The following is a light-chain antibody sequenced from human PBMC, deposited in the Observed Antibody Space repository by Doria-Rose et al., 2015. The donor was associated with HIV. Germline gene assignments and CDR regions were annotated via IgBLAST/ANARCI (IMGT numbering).Light chain of an antibody. V-gene: IGLV1-51*01. CDR1: SSNIGDSY. Sequence: PSVSAAPGQKVTISCSGSSSNIGDSYVSWYQQLPGTAPKLLIYDDDRRPSGIPDRFSGSKSGTSATLGITGLQTGDEADYFCATWDSSLSAGVFGGGTRLTVL. J-gene: IGLJ2*01. CDR2: DDD. CDR3: ATWDSSLSAGV.